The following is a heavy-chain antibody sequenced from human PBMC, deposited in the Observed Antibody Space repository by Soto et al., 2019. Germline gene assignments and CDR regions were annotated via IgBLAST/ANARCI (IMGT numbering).Heavy chain of an antibody. CDR1: GGSISSYY. J-gene: IGHJ5*02. D-gene: IGHD2-2*01. Sequence: SETLSLTCTVSGGSISSYYWSWIRQPPGKGLEWIGYIYYSGSTNYNPSLKSRVTISVDTSKNQFSLKLSSVTAADTAVYYCARGVVPAAYQQKNNWFDPWGQGTLVTVSS. CDR3: ARGVVPAAYQQKNNWFDP. CDR2: IYYSGST. V-gene: IGHV4-59*01.